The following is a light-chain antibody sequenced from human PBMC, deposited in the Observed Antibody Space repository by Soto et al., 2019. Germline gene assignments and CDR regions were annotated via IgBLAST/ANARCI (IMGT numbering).Light chain of an antibody. CDR2: GSS. Sequence: EIVLTQSPGTLSLSPGERATLSCRASQSVSSSFLAWYQQTPGQAPRLLIYGSSSRATGIPDRFSGSGSGTDFTLTISRLAPEDFAVYYCQQYANSITFGGGTKVEIK. V-gene: IGKV3-20*01. J-gene: IGKJ4*01. CDR3: QQYANSIT. CDR1: QSVSSSF.